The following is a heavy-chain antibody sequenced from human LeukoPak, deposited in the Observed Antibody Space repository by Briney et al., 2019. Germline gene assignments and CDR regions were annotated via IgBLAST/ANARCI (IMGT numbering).Heavy chain of an antibody. CDR3: ATETNGRHYDY. CDR2: IGPTGSDR. J-gene: IGHJ4*02. V-gene: IGHV3-21*06. D-gene: IGHD1-14*01. Sequence: KPGGSLRLSCTASGLTFSPSCFTWVRQAPGKGLEWVASIGPTGSDRYHADSITGRFTISRDNANNFLYLQMNSLRAEDTAVYYCATETNGRHYDYWGQGTLLTVSS. CDR1: GLTFSPSC.